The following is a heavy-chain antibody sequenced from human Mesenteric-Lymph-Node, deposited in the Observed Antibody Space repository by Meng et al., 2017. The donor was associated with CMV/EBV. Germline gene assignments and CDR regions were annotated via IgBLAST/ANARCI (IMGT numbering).Heavy chain of an antibody. CDR1: GFAFSGYA. D-gene: IGHD5-18*01. V-gene: IGHV3-23*01. Sequence: GESLKISCEASGFAFSGYAMTWVRQAPGKGLEWVSGISARGPSTYYADSVKGRFTISRDNAKNSLYLQMNSLRAEDTAVYYCARGVDTAMVIYYYGMDVWGQGTTVTVSS. CDR3: ARGVDTAMVIYYYGMDV. CDR2: ISARGPST. J-gene: IGHJ6*02.